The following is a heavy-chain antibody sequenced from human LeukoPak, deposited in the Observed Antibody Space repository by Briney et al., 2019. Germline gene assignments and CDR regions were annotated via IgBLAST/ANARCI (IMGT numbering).Heavy chain of an antibody. D-gene: IGHD3-9*01. J-gene: IGHJ4*02. Sequence: GGSLRLSCVASGFTFSSYAMSWGRQSPGKGLEWVSGISGGSGNTEYADSVKGRFTISRDNSKSTLYLQMNSLRAEDTAVYYCAKFYDILTGYFDYWGQGTLVTVSS. CDR2: ISGGSGNT. CDR3: AKFYDILTGYFDY. V-gene: IGHV3-23*01. CDR1: GFTFSSYA.